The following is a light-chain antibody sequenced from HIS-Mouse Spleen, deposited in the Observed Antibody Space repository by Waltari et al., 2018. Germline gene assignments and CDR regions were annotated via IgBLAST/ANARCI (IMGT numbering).Light chain of an antibody. CDR3: NTRDSSGNHLV. Sequence: SSELTQDPAVSVALGQTVRITCQGDSLRSYYASWYQPKPGQAPVLVIYGKNNRPSGSQDLFSGSSSGKTAALTITGAQAEDEADYYCNTRDSSGNHLVFGGGTKLTVL. J-gene: IGLJ3*02. CDR1: SLRSYY. CDR2: GKN. V-gene: IGLV3-19*01.